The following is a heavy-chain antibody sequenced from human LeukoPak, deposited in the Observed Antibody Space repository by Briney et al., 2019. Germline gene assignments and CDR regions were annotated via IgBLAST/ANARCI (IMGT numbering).Heavy chain of an antibody. V-gene: IGHV1-69*13. Sequence: ASVKVSCKASGGTFSGYAISWVRQAPGQGLEWMVGIIPIFGTANYAQKFQGRVTITADESTSTAYMELSSLRSEDTAVYYCARAEKYDILTGYARGPFDYWGQGTLVTVSS. CDR1: GGTFSGYA. CDR3: ARAEKYDILTGYARGPFDY. J-gene: IGHJ4*02. CDR2: IIPIFGTA. D-gene: IGHD3-9*01.